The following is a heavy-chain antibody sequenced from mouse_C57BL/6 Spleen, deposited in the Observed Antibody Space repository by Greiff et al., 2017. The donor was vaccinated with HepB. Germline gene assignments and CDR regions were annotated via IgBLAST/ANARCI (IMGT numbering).Heavy chain of an antibody. CDR2: IDPANGNT. Sequence: VQLQQPGAELVRPGASVKLSCTASGFNIKNTYMHWVKQRPEQGLEWIGRIDPANGNTKYAPKFQGKATITADTSSNTAYLQLSSLTSEDTAIYYCAISLIYYYGSSYFDYWGQGTTLTVSS. J-gene: IGHJ2*01. CDR3: AISLIYYYGSSYFDY. V-gene: IGHV14-3*01. D-gene: IGHD1-1*01. CDR1: GFNIKNTY.